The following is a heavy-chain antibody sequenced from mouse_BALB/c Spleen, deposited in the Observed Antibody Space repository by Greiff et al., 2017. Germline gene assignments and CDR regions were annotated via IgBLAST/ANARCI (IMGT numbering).Heavy chain of an antibody. CDR1: GYTFTDYV. J-gene: IGHJ2*01. CDR3: ALYGRWVYFDY. D-gene: IGHD1-1*02. V-gene: IGHV1-77*01. CDR2: IYPGSGST. Sequence: QVQLQQSGPELVKPGASVKMSCKASGYTFTDYVISWVKQRTGQGLEWIGEIYPGSGSTYYNEKFKGKATLTADKSSNTAYMQLSSLTSEDSAVYFCALYGRWVYFDYWGQGTTLTVSS.